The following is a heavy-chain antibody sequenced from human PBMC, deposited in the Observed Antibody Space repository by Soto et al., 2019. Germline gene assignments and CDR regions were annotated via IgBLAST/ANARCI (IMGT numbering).Heavy chain of an antibody. J-gene: IGHJ5*02. D-gene: IGHD6-13*01. CDR3: ARHISEWQQLGGRFDP. CDR2: IYPGDSDT. Sequence: GESLKISCKGSGYSFTSYWIGWVRQMPGKGLEWMEIIYPGDSDTRYSPSFQGQVTISADKSISTAYLQWSSLKASDTAMYYCARHISEWQQLGGRFDPWGQGTLVTVSS. CDR1: GYSFTSYW. V-gene: IGHV5-51*01.